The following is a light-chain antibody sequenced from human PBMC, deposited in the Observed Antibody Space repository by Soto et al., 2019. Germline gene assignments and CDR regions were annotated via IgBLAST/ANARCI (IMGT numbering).Light chain of an antibody. CDR2: DAS. CDR3: QQYENLPT. J-gene: IGKJ5*01. CDR1: QNINNY. V-gene: IGKV1-33*01. Sequence: DIQVTQSPSSLSASVVDIFTIACQASQNINNYLNWYQQKPGRAPKLLIYDASNLEAGVPSRFRGSGSGTDFTFTISRLQPEDIATYYCQQYENLPTFGQGTRLEIK.